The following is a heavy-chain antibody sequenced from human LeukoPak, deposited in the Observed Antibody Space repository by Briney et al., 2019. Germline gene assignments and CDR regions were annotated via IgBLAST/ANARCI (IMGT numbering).Heavy chain of an antibody. Sequence: GASLKISCKGSGSRFTSYWIGWVRPMPGKGLEWMGIIYPGDSDTSYSTSFQGQVTISADKSISTAYLQWSSLKASDTAMYYCARPRYDSSGYCFDYWGQGTLVTVSS. D-gene: IGHD3-22*01. V-gene: IGHV5-51*01. CDR2: IYPGDSDT. CDR3: ARPRYDSSGYCFDY. J-gene: IGHJ4*02. CDR1: GSRFTSYW.